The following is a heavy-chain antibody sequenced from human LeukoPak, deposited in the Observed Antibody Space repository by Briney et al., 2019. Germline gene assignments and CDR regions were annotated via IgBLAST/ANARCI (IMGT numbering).Heavy chain of an antibody. CDR1: GGSINSYY. CDR2: IYYSGST. J-gene: IGHJ6*03. Sequence: SETLSLTCTVSGGSINSYYWSWIRQLPGKGLEWIGYIYYSGSTNYNPSLKSRVTISVDTSKNQFSLKLSSVTAADTAVYYCARDSPYMDVWGKGTTVTISS. V-gene: IGHV4-59*01. CDR3: ARDSPYMDV.